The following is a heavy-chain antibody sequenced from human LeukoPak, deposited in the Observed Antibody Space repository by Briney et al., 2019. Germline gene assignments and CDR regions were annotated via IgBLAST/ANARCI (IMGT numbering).Heavy chain of an antibody. D-gene: IGHD2-15*01. CDR3: ARRGPYCSGGSCYPGAFDI. J-gene: IGHJ3*02. CDR2: IYPGDSDT. CDR1: GYSFTSYW. V-gene: IGHV5-51*01. Sequence: GESLKIYCKGSGYSFTSYWNGWVRQMPGKGLEWMGSIYPGDSDTRYSPSFQGQVTISADKSISTAYLQWSSLKASDTAMYYCARRGPYCSGGSCYPGAFDIWGQGTMVTVSS.